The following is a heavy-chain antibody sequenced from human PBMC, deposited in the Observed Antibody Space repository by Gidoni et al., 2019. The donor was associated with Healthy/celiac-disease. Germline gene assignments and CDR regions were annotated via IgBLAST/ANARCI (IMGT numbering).Heavy chain of an antibody. V-gene: IGHV3-49*03. CDR2: IRSKAYGGTT. CDR3: TSSGDYPTAFDY. CDR1: GFTFGDYA. Sequence: EVQLVESGGGLVQPGRSLRLSCTASGFTFGDYAMSWFRQAPGKGLEWVGFIRSKAYGGTTEYAASVKGRFTISRDDSKSIAYLQMNSLKTEDTAVYYCTSSGDYPTAFDYWGQGTLVTVSS. D-gene: IGHD4-17*01. J-gene: IGHJ4*02.